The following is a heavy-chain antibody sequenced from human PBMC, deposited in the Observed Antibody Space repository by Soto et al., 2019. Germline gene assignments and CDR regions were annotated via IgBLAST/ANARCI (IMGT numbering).Heavy chain of an antibody. D-gene: IGHD6-6*01. J-gene: IGHJ6*02. CDR1: GFPFSSYA. Sequence: PGGSLRLSCAASGFPFSSYAMHWVRQAPGKGLEWVAVISYDGSNKYYADSVKGRFTISRDNSKNTLYLQMNSLRAEDTAVYYCARDRHIAARPNYYYYGMDVWGQGTTVTVSS. V-gene: IGHV3-30-3*01. CDR3: ARDRHIAARPNYYYYGMDV. CDR2: ISYDGSNK.